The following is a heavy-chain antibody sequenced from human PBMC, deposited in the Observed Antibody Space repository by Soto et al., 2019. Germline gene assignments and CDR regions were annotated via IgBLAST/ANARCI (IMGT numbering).Heavy chain of an antibody. CDR3: AKAGAEQWLVAYGT. V-gene: IGHV3-23*01. D-gene: IGHD6-19*01. Sequence: EVQLLESGGGLVQPGGSLRLSCAASGFTFSSYVMSWVRQAPGKGLEWVSAISGSGGSTYYADSVKGRFTISRDNSKNTLYLQMNSLRAEDTAVYYCAKAGAEQWLVAYGTWGQGTLVTVSS. CDR2: ISGSGGST. J-gene: IGHJ5*02. CDR1: GFTFSSYV.